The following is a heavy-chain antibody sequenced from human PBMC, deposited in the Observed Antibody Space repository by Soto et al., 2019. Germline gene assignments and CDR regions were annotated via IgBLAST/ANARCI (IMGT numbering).Heavy chain of an antibody. Sequence: EVQLVESGGGLVKPGGSLRLSCAASGFTFSSYSMNWVRQAPGKGLEGVSSISSSSSYIYHADSVKGRFTISRDNAKNSLYLQMNSLRAEDTAVYYCARDGGDCSSTSCYTRPYNWFDPWGQGTLVTVSS. CDR2: ISSSSSYI. J-gene: IGHJ5*02. CDR3: ARDGGDCSSTSCYTRPYNWFDP. D-gene: IGHD2-2*02. CDR1: GFTFSSYS. V-gene: IGHV3-21*01.